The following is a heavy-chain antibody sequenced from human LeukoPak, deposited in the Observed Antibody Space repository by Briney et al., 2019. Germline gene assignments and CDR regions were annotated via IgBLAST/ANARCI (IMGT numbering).Heavy chain of an antibody. CDR2: ISWNSGNI. V-gene: IGHV3-9*01. Sequence: GGSLRLSCAGSGFTFGDYAMHWVRQTPGKGLEWVSGISWNSGNIAYADFVGGRFTISRDNAKNSLSLQMNSLSDEDTAVYYCAKDAYGGATFFYYMDVWGKGTTVTVSS. D-gene: IGHD2/OR15-2a*01. CDR3: AKDAYGGATFFYYMDV. CDR1: GFTFGDYA. J-gene: IGHJ6*03.